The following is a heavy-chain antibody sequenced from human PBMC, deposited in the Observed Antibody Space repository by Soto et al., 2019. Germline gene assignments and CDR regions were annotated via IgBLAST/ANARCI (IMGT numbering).Heavy chain of an antibody. CDR1: GYTFTSYG. Sequence: ASVKVSCNASGYTFTSYGISLVRQAPGQGLEWMGWISAYNGNTNYAQKLQGRVTMTTDTSTSTAYMELRSLRSDDTAVYYCARVREEDNAFDIWGKGTMVTVSS. CDR3: ARVREEDNAFDI. J-gene: IGHJ3*02. D-gene: IGHD1-26*01. CDR2: ISAYNGNT. V-gene: IGHV1-18*01.